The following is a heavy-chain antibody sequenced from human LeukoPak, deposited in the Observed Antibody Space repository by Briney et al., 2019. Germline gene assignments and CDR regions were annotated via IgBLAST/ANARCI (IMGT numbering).Heavy chain of an antibody. J-gene: IGHJ4*02. Sequence: GGSLRLSCAASGFTFSNYGIHWVRQGPGKGLEWVAVISYDGSKKYYADSVKGRFTISRDSSKNTGDLQMSSLRAEDTALYYCARGAATGPTLGLDYWGQGTLVTVSS. CDR3: ARGAATGPTLGLDY. D-gene: IGHD6-13*01. CDR1: GFTFSNYG. CDR2: ISYDGSKK. V-gene: IGHV3-33*05.